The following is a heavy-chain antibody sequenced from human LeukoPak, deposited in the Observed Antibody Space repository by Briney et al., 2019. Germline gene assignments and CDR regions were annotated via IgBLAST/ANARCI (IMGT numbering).Heavy chain of an antibody. CDR3: AKGRGSSWYLFDY. CDR1: GFTFSSYA. D-gene: IGHD6-13*01. Sequence: PGGSLRLSCAASGFTFSSYAMNWVRQAPGKGLEWVSAISGGGSTYYADSVKGRFTISRDNSKNTLYLQMNSLRAEDTAVYYCAKGRGSSWYLFDYWGQGTLVTVSS. V-gene: IGHV3-23*01. J-gene: IGHJ4*02. CDR2: ISGGGST.